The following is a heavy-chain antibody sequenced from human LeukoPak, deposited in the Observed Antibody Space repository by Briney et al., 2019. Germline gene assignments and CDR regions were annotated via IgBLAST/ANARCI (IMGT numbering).Heavy chain of an antibody. Sequence: SETLSLTCAVYGGSFSGYYWSWIRQPPGKGLEWIGEINHSGSTNYNPSLKSRVTISVDTSKNQFSLKLSSVTAADTAAYYCASAKSYGGNRGPRRYFDYWGQGTLVTVSS. CDR2: INHSGST. J-gene: IGHJ4*02. D-gene: IGHD4-17*01. CDR1: GGSFSGYY. V-gene: IGHV4-34*01. CDR3: ASAKSYGGNRGPRRYFDY.